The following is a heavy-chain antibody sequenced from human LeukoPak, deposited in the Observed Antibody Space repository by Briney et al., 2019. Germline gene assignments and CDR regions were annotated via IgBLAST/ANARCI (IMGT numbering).Heavy chain of an antibody. CDR2: IRYDGSNK. CDR3: AKDSRITYYYGSGSYFGGIDY. CDR1: GFTFSSYS. Sequence: GGSLRLSCAASGFTFSSYSMNWVRQAPGKGLEWVAFIRYDGSNKYYADSVKGRFTISRDNSKNTLYLLMNSLRAEDTAVYYCAKDSRITYYYGSGSYFGGIDYWGQGTLVTVSS. D-gene: IGHD3-10*01. J-gene: IGHJ4*02. V-gene: IGHV3-30*02.